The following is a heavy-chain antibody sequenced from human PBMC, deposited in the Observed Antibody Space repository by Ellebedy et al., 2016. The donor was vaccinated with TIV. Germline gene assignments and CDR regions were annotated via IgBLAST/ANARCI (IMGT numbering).Heavy chain of an antibody. J-gene: IGHJ4*02. V-gene: IGHV4-61*08. CDR3: AREHTSGSYFEY. Sequence: SETLSLTXTVSGVDVSSGGYYWTWIRQHPSKGLEWIGNSYYTGRTFYNPSLKGRVTISQDTSKNQYSLKVTSMTAADTAVYFCAREHTSGSYFEYWGQGTLVTVSS. CDR2: SYYTGRT. D-gene: IGHD3-10*01. CDR1: GVDVSSGGYY.